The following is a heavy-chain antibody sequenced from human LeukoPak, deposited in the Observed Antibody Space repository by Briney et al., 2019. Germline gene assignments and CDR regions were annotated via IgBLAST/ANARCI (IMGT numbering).Heavy chain of an antibody. CDR3: ARGALLRYFDWLSVDY. CDR1: GFTFSSYA. D-gene: IGHD3-9*01. Sequence: PGGSLRLSCAASGFTFSSYAMHWVRQAPGRGLEWVAVISYDGSNKYYADSVKGRFTISRDNSKNTLYLQMNSLRAEDTAVYYCARGALLRYFDWLSVDYWGQGTLVTVSS. J-gene: IGHJ4*02. V-gene: IGHV3-30*04. CDR2: ISYDGSNK.